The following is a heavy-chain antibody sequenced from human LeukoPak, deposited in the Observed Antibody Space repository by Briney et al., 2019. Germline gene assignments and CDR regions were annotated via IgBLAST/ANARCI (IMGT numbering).Heavy chain of an antibody. CDR1: GFTFSAYP. CDR3: ARGGGSYDF. V-gene: IGHV3-64*01. D-gene: IGHD1-26*01. Sequence: PGGSLRLSCAASGFTFSAYPVHWVRQAPGKGLEYVSAITTSGDGTYYANSVKGRFTISRDNSKSTLYLQMGSLRPDDMGVYYCARGGGSYDFWGQGTLVTVSS. CDR2: ITTSGDGT. J-gene: IGHJ4*02.